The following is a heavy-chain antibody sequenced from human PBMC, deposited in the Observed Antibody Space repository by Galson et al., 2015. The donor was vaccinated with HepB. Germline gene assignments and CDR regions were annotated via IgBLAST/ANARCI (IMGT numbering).Heavy chain of an antibody. D-gene: IGHD3-3*01. CDR1: GYTFTSYG. Sequence: SVKVSCKASGYTFTSYGISWVRQAPGQGLEWMGWISAYNGNTNYAQKLQGRVTMTTDTSTSTAYMELRSLRSDDTAVYYCARDRENYDFWSGLQYYYYYYMDVWGKGTTVTVSS. V-gene: IGHV1-18*01. CDR2: ISAYNGNT. CDR3: ARDRENYDFWSGLQYYYYYYMDV. J-gene: IGHJ6*03.